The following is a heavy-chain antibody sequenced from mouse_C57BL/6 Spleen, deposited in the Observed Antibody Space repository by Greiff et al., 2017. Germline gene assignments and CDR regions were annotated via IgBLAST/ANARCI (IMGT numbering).Heavy chain of an antibody. CDR3: AVYSNYDGPFAY. D-gene: IGHD2-5*01. V-gene: IGHV5-17*01. J-gene: IGHJ3*01. Sequence: DVMLVESGGGLVKPGGSLKLSCAASGFTFSDYGMHWVRQAPEKGLEWVAYISSGSGTIYYADTVKGRFTISRDNAKNTLFLQMTSLRSEDTAMYYCAVYSNYDGPFAYWGQGTLVTVSA. CDR2: ISSGSGTI. CDR1: GFTFSDYG.